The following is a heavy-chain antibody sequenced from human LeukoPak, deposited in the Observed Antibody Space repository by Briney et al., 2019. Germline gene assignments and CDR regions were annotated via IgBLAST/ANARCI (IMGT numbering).Heavy chain of an antibody. CDR3: AKFPEYDSSGYWDY. Sequence: GGSLRLSCAASGFTFSSYAMSWVRQAPGKGLEWVSAISGSGGSTYYADSVKGRFTISRDNSKNTPYLQMNSLRAEDTAVYYCAKFPEYDSSGYWDYWGQGTLVTVSS. CDR1: GFTFSSYA. CDR2: ISGSGGST. D-gene: IGHD3-22*01. V-gene: IGHV3-23*01. J-gene: IGHJ4*02.